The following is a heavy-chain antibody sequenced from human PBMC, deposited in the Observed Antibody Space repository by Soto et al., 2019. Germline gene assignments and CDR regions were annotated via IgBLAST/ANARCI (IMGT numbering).Heavy chain of an antibody. V-gene: IGHV4-34*01. CDR3: ARGLGSGSYEGY. Sequence: SESLSLTCAVYGGSFSGYYGSWIRQPPGKGLEWIGEINHSGSTNYNPSLKSRVTISVDTSKNQFSLKLSSVTAADTAVYYCARGLGSGSYEGYWGQGTLVTVSS. J-gene: IGHJ4*02. CDR1: GGSFSGYY. CDR2: INHSGST. D-gene: IGHD1-26*01.